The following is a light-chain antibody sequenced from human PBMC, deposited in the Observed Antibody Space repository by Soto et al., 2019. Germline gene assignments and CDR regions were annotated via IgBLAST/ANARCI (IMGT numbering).Light chain of an antibody. CDR1: QSISSN. CDR2: GAS. J-gene: IGKJ1*01. V-gene: IGKV3D-15*01. Sequence: EIVMTQSPATLSVSPGERATLSCRASQSISSNLAWYQQKPGQAPRLLIYGASSRATGIPDRFSGSGSGTDFTLTISRLEPEDFAVYYCHQYDSWTFGQRTKVDI. CDR3: HQYDSWT.